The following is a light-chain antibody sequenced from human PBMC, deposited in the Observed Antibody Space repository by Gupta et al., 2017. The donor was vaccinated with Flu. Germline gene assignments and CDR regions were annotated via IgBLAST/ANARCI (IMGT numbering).Light chain of an antibody. Sequence: LTQSPDTLSQSPGDRVTVSCRLSESVSSTYLAWYQQRRGQSPRLLIYRASRRAPDIPDRFSATASGTDFALTISGLQPEDSATYFCQQYGSIPHTFGGGTKVEVK. CDR1: ESVSSTY. V-gene: IGKV3-20*01. J-gene: IGKJ4*01. CDR2: RAS. CDR3: QQYGSIPHT.